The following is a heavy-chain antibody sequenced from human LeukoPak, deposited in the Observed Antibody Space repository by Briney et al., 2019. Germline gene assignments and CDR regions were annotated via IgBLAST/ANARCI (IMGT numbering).Heavy chain of an antibody. D-gene: IGHD3-22*01. CDR3: AKPALSYYYDSSGPYFDY. Sequence: GGSLRLSCAASGFTFSSYGMHWVRQAPGKGLEWVAVISYDGSNKYYADSVKGRFTISRDNSKNTLYLQMNSLRAEDTAVYYCAKPALSYYYDSSGPYFDYWGQGTLVTVSS. CDR1: GFTFSSYG. V-gene: IGHV3-30*18. J-gene: IGHJ4*02. CDR2: ISYDGSNK.